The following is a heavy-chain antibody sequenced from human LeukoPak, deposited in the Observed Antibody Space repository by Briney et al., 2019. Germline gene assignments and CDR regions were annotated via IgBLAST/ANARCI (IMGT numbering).Heavy chain of an antibody. D-gene: IGHD3-22*01. CDR2: ISGSGGST. CDR3: ARDARTYTMIVVVITYYFDY. V-gene: IGHV3-23*01. J-gene: IGHJ4*02. CDR1: GFTFSSYA. Sequence: GGSLRLSCAASGFTFSSYAMSWVRQAPGKGLEWVSAISGSGGSTYYADSVKGRFTISRDNSKNTLYLQMNSLRAEDTAVYYCARDARTYTMIVVVITYYFDYWGQGTLVTVSS.